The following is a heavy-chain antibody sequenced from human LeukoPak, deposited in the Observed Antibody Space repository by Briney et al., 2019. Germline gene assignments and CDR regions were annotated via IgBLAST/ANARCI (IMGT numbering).Heavy chain of an antibody. D-gene: IGHD5-12*01. V-gene: IGHV7-4-1*02. CDR2: INTNTGNP. J-gene: IGHJ5*02. CDR3: ARVSKSRAWLRPDFDP. CDR1: GYTFTSYA. Sequence: ASVKVSCKASGYTFTSYAMNWVRQAPGQGLEWMGWINTNTGNPTYAQGFTGRFVFSLDTSVSTAYLQISSLKAEDTAVYYCARVSKSRAWLRPDFDPWGQGTLVTVSS.